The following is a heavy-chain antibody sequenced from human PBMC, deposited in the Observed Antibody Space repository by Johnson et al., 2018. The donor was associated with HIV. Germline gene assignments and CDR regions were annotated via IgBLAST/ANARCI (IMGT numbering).Heavy chain of an antibody. D-gene: IGHD3-16*01. CDR2: IYTDDSI. Sequence: VQLVESGGGLVQPGGSLRLSCTASGFTVSSNYMSWVRQAPGKGLEWVSVIYTDDSIYYADSVKGRFTISRDNSKNTLYLQMNSLRAEDTAVYYCARVGASRFDAFHVWGQGTMVTVCS. J-gene: IGHJ3*01. CDR1: GFTVSSNY. V-gene: IGHV3-66*01. CDR3: ARVGASRFDAFHV.